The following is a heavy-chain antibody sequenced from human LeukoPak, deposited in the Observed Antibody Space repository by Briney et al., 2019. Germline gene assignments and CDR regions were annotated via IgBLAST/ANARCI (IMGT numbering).Heavy chain of an antibody. CDR3: ARSAIWAIAARRYYFYY. CDR1: GGSFSGYY. Sequence: SETLSLTCAVYGGSFSGYYWSWIRQPPGKGLEWIGEINHSGSTNYNPSLKSRVTISVDTSKNQFSLKLSSVTAADTAVYYCARSAIWAIAARRYYFYYWGQGTLVTVSS. V-gene: IGHV4-34*01. J-gene: IGHJ4*02. CDR2: INHSGST. D-gene: IGHD6-6*01.